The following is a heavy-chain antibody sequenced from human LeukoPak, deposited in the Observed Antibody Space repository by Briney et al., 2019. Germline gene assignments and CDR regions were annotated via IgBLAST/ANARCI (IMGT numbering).Heavy chain of an antibody. V-gene: IGHV3-23*01. CDR2: ISASGGTT. J-gene: IGHJ4*02. CDR1: GFTFSTFA. Sequence: QTGGSLRLSCAASGFTFSTFAMTCVRQAPGKGLECVSSISASGGTTYYADSVKGRFTISRDNSKNTLYLQMNSLRAEDTAVYYCAKRFLGVSSAYSTFDYWGQGTLVTVSS. CDR3: AKRFLGVSSAYSTFDY. D-gene: IGHD3-22*01.